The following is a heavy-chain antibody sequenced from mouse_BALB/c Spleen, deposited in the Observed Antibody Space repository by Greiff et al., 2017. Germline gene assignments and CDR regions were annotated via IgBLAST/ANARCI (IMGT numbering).Heavy chain of an antibody. J-gene: IGHJ2*01. CDR2: IRNKANGYTT. CDR1: GFTFTDYY. Sequence: EVKVVESGGGLVQPGGSLRLSCATSGFTFTDYYMSWVRQPPGKALEWLGFIRNKANGYTTEYSASVKGRFTISRDNSQSILYLQMNTLRAEDSATYYCARGRATRGYYFDYWGQGTTLTVSS. V-gene: IGHV7-3*02. D-gene: IGHD3-1*01. CDR3: ARGRATRGYYFDY.